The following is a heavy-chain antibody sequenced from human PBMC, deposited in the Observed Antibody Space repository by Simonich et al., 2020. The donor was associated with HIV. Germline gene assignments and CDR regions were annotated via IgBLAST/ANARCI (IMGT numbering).Heavy chain of an antibody. CDR1: GGSFSGYY. Sequence: QVQLQQWGAGLLKPSETLSLTCAVYGGSFSGYYWSWIRQPPGKGLEWIGETNHRGSTNSNPSLKSRVTISVDTSKNQFSLKLSSVTAADTAVYYCARLTAGGLGEYFQHWGQGTLVTVSS. CDR2: TNHRGST. V-gene: IGHV4-34*01. J-gene: IGHJ1*01. CDR3: ARLTAGGLGEYFQH. D-gene: IGHD6-13*01.